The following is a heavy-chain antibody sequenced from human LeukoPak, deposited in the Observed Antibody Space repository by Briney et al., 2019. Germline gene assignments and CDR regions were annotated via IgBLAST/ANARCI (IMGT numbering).Heavy chain of an antibody. CDR3: ARGVVTAIIDY. CDR1: GFTFSSYA. CDR2: ISSNGGST. Sequence: PGGSLRLSCAASGFTFSSYAMHWVRQAPGKGLEYVSAISSNGGSTYYANSVKGRFTISRDNSENTLYLQMGSLRAEDMAVYYCARGVVTAIIDYWGQGTLVTVSS. J-gene: IGHJ4*02. V-gene: IGHV3-64*01. D-gene: IGHD2-21*02.